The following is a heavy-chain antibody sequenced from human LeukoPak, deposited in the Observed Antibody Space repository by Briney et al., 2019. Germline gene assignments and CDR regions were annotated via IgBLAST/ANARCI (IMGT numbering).Heavy chain of an antibody. J-gene: IGHJ5*02. CDR1: GYTFTGYY. D-gene: IGHD4-11*01. CDR2: INPNSGGT. CDR3: ARTTVTTNWFDP. Sequence: GASVKVSRKASGYTFTGYYMHWVRQAPGQGLEWMGRINPNSGGTNYAQKFQGRVTMTRDTSISTAYMELSRLRSDDTAVYYCARTTVTTNWFDPWGQGTLVTVSS. V-gene: IGHV1-2*06.